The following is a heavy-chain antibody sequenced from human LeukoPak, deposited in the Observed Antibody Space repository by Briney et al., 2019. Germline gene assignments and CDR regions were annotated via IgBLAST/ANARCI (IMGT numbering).Heavy chain of an antibody. CDR1: GFTFTNYG. Sequence: GGSLRLSCAASGFTFTNYGMHWVRQAPGKGLEWVALITYDGYYKYYSDSVKGRFTISSDTSKNTLYLQMNSLRAKDTAVYYCARDLSPVVRASPMGYWGQGTPVTVSS. D-gene: IGHD3-10*01. CDR2: ITYDGYYK. CDR3: ARDLSPVVRASPMGY. V-gene: IGHV3-30*03. J-gene: IGHJ4*02.